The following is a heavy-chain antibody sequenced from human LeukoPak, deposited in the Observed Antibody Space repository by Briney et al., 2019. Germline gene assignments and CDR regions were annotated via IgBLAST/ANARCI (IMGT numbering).Heavy chain of an antibody. Sequence: ASVKVSCKASGGTFISYAISWVRQAPGQGLEWMGWMNPNSGNTGYAQKFQGRVTMTRNTSISTAYMELSSLRSEDTAVYYCAREVPYGDYVTDYWGQGTLVTVSS. D-gene: IGHD4-17*01. J-gene: IGHJ4*02. V-gene: IGHV1-8*02. CDR1: GGTFISYA. CDR3: AREVPYGDYVTDY. CDR2: MNPNSGNT.